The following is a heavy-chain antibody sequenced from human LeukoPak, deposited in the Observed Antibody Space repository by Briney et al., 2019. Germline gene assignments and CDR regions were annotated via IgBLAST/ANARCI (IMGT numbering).Heavy chain of an antibody. CDR2: ISGSSGHT. CDR3: AKVGFSEMEWLLYSDH. CDR1: GLTFSSYA. Sequence: GGSLRLSCAASGLTFSSYAMCWVRQAPGKGLEWVSAISGSSGHTYYADSVKGRFTISRDNSKNTLYLQMNSLRAEYTAVYYCAKVGFSEMEWLLYSDHWGQGTLVTVSS. D-gene: IGHD3-3*01. V-gene: IGHV3-23*01. J-gene: IGHJ4*02.